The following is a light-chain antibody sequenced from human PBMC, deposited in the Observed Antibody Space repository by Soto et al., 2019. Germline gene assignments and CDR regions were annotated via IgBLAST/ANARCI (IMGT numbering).Light chain of an antibody. J-gene: IGKJ5*01. CDR3: QQYGSSLIT. V-gene: IGKV3-20*01. CDR1: QNISSSY. CDR2: GAS. Sequence: EIVLTQSPCTLSLSPGERATLSCRASQNISSSYLAWYQQKPGQAPRPLIYGASSRATGIPERFSGSGSGTDFTLIINRLEPEDFEAYYCQQYGSSLITFGQGTRLEIK.